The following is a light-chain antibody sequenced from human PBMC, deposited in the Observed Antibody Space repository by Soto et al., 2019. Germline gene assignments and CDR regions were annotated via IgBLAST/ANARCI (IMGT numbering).Light chain of an antibody. J-gene: IGLJ2*01. Sequence: QSALTQPASVSGSPGQSITISCTGTSSDGGGYNYVSWYQQHPGKAPKLMIYDVSNRPSGVSNRFSGSKSGTSATLGITGLQTGDEADYYCGTWDSSLSAVVFGGGTKLTVL. V-gene: IGLV2-14*01. CDR2: DVS. CDR1: SSDGGGYNY. CDR3: GTWDSSLSAVV.